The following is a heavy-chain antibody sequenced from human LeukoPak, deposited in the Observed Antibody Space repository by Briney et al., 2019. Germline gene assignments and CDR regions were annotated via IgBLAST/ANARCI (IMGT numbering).Heavy chain of an antibody. Sequence: GGSLRLSCAASGFTFSSYWMSWVRQAPGKGLEWVTNIKQDGSEKYYVDSVRGRFTISRDNAKNSLYLQMNSLRAEDTAVYYCARDDSSGYYIYWGQGTLVTVSS. V-gene: IGHV3-7*01. D-gene: IGHD3-22*01. CDR2: IKQDGSEK. J-gene: IGHJ4*02. CDR3: ARDDSSGYYIY. CDR1: GFTFSSYW.